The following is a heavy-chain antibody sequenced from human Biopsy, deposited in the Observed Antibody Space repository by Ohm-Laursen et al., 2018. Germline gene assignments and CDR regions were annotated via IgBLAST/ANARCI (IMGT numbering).Heavy chain of an antibody. Sequence: SVKVSCKVPGGTFSNYGVNWVRQAPGHGLEWLGGNIPILGTGNYAQKFQDRVTVAADTSTSTATMELRSLRSGDTAVYYCATKLTGYFHHWGQGTLVIVSS. CDR2: NIPILGTG. CDR1: GGTFSNYG. J-gene: IGHJ1*01. CDR3: ATKLTGYFHH. D-gene: IGHD3-9*01. V-gene: IGHV1-69*06.